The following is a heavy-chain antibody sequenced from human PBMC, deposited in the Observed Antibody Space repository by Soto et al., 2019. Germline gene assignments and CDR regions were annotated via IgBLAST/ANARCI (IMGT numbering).Heavy chain of an antibody. CDR2: IYYSGST. Sequence: SETLSLTYTVSGGSISSYHWSWIRQPPGKGLEWIGYIYYSGSTNYNPSLKSRVTISVDTSKNQFSLKLSSVTAADTAVYYCARDGGYSSSWGDYYYYGMDVWGQGTTVT. J-gene: IGHJ6*02. CDR3: ARDGGYSSSWGDYYYYGMDV. CDR1: GGSISSYH. D-gene: IGHD6-13*01. V-gene: IGHV4-59*01.